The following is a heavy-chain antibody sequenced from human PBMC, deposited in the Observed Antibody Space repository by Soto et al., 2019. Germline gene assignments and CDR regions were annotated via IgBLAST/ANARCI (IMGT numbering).Heavy chain of an antibody. Sequence: PGGSLRLSCAASGFTFSSYGMHWVRQAPGKGLEWVVVIWYDGSNKYYADSVKGRSTISRDNSKNMLYLQMNSLRAEDTAVYYCARDRENYYGMAVWGQGTTVTVSS. J-gene: IGHJ6*02. CDR2: IWYDGSNK. V-gene: IGHV3-33*01. CDR3: ARDRENYYGMAV. CDR1: GFTFSSYG.